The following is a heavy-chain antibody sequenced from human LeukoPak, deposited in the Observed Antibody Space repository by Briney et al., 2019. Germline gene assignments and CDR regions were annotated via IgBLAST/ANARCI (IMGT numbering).Heavy chain of an antibody. CDR2: IIPIFGTA. J-gene: IGHJ4*02. CDR1: GGTFSSYA. CDR3: ARDRGDGSGSYYGDY. D-gene: IGHD3-10*01. Sequence: SVKVSCKASGGTFSSYAISWVRQAPGQGLEWMGGIIPIFGTANYAQKFQGRVTITTDDSTSTAYMELSSLRSEDTAVYYCARDRGDGSGSYYGDYWGQGTLVTVSS. V-gene: IGHV1-69*05.